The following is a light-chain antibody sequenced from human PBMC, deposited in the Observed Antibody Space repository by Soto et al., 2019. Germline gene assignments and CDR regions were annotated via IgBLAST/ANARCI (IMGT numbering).Light chain of an antibody. CDR2: SNN. CDR1: SSNIGSNT. J-gene: IGLJ2*01. CDR3: AAWDDGLNVV. Sequence: QSVLTQPPSASGTPGQRVTISCSGSSSNIGSNTVNWYQQLPGTAPKLLIYSNNQRPSGVPGRFSGSKSGTSASLAISGLQSEDEADYYCAAWDDGLNVVFGGATKLTVL. V-gene: IGLV1-44*01.